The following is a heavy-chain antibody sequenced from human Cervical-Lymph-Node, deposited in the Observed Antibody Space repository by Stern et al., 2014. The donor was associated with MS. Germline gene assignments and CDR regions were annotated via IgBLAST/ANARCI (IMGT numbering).Heavy chain of an antibody. J-gene: IGHJ4*02. D-gene: IGHD3-3*01. CDR1: GVIFSDAW. CDR3: TTGGDFWSGFYLDN. CDR2: IKAKSECVTT. V-gene: IGHV3-15*01. Sequence: EVQLVESGGGLVKPGGSLRLSCAASGVIFSDAWMTWVRQAPGKGLEWVGRIKAKSECVTTGYAAPVEGRFTISRDDSSNTVYLQMNSLKIDDTAVYYCTTGGDFWSGFYLDNWGQGTLVTVSS.